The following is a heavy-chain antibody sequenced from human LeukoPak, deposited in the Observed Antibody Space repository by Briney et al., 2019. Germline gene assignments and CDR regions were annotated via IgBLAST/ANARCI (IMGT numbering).Heavy chain of an antibody. CDR1: GYTFTGYY. CDR2: INPNRGGT. D-gene: IGHD3-3*01. V-gene: IGHV1-2*06. Sequence: ASVKVSCKASGYTFTGYYMHWVRQAPGQGLEWMGRINPNRGGTNYAQKFQGRVTMTRDTSISTAYMELSRLSSDDTAVYYCARGLNFWPPPSGYWGQGTLVTVSS. J-gene: IGHJ4*02. CDR3: ARGLNFWPPPSGY.